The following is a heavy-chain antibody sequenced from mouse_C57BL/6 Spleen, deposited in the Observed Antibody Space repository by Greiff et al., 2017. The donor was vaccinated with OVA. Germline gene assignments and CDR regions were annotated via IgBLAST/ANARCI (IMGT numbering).Heavy chain of an antibody. V-gene: IGHV1-72*01. CDR2: IDPNSGGT. CDR1: GYTFTSYW. Sequence: QVQLQQPGAELVKPGASVTLSCKASGYTFTSYWLHWVKQRPGRGLEWMGRIDPNSGGTKYNEKFKSKATLTVDKPSSTAYMQLSSLTSEDSAVYYCAREGGRWYFDVWGTGTTVTVSS. CDR3: AREGGRWYFDV. J-gene: IGHJ1*03.